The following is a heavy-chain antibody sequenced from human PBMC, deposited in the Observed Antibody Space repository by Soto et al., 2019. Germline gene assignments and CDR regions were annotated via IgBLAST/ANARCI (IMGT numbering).Heavy chain of an antibody. Sequence: PSETLSLTCSVLGDSISDTRYYWGWIRQSPEKGLEWIGSISHDGHAYYNPSLKSRVTLFADTSRNQFSLKMKSVTVADTALYFCARLVYGDYLGGNWFDPWGQGALVTVSS. CDR2: ISHDGHA. D-gene: IGHD4-17*01. J-gene: IGHJ5*02. CDR1: GDSISDTRYY. CDR3: ARLVYGDYLGGNWFDP. V-gene: IGHV4-39*01.